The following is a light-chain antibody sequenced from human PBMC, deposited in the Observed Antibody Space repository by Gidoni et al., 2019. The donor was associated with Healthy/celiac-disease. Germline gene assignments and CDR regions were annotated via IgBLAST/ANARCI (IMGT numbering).Light chain of an antibody. Sequence: DIQMTQSPSSLSASVGDRVTITCQASQDISNYLNWYQQKPGKAPKLLIYDASNLETGVPSRFSGSGSGTDFTVTISSLQTKDIATYYCQQYDNLPAITFGGGTKVEIK. CDR1: QDISNY. J-gene: IGKJ4*01. CDR2: DAS. V-gene: IGKV1-33*01. CDR3: QQYDNLPAIT.